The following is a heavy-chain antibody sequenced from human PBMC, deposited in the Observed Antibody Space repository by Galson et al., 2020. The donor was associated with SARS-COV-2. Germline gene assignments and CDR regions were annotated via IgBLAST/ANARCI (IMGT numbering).Heavy chain of an antibody. V-gene: IGHV2-70*11. D-gene: IGHD3-10*01. CDR2: IDWDDDK. J-gene: IGHJ6*02. CDR3: ARSYYGSGIYGMDV. Sequence: SGPTLVKPTQTLTLTCTFSGFSLSTSGMCVSWIRQPPGKALEWLARIDWDDDKYYSTSLKTRLTISKDTSKNQVDLTMTNMDPVDTATYYCARSYYGSGIYGMDVWGQGTTVTVSS. CDR1: GFSLSTSGMC.